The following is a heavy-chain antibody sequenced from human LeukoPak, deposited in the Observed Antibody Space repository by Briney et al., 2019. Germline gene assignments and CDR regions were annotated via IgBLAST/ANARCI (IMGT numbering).Heavy chain of an antibody. CDR1: EGTLSSYA. CDR2: IIPVLSLT. Sequence: SVKVSCKAPEGTLSSYALSWVRQAPGQGLERMGRIIPVLSLTNYEEKFRDRLTIIADKATSTAYMELTNLTSADTAVYFCARGSGSGNYALGRWGQGTLVTVSS. CDR3: ARGSGSGNYALGR. J-gene: IGHJ4*02. V-gene: IGHV1-69*04. D-gene: IGHD3-10*01.